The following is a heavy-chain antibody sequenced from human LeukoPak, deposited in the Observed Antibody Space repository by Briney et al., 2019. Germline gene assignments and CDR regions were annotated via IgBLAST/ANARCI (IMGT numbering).Heavy chain of an antibody. J-gene: IGHJ4*02. CDR1: GGSFSGYY. V-gene: IGHV4-34*01. Sequence: PSETLSLTCAVYGGSFSGYYWSWIRQPPGKVLEWIGEINHSGSTNYNPSLKSRVTISVDTSKNQFSLKLSSVTAADTAVYYCARRGSSGWSHSRYFDYWGQGTLVTVSS. CDR2: INHSGST. D-gene: IGHD6-19*01. CDR3: ARRGSSGWSHSRYFDY.